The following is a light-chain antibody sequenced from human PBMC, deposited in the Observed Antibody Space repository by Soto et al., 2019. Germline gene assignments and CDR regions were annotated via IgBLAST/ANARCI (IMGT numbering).Light chain of an antibody. J-gene: IGKJ4*01. CDR3: QKYGSSPLT. CDR2: DAS. CDR1: QTVRNNY. V-gene: IGKV3-20*01. Sequence: EFVLTQSPGTLSLSPGERATLSCRASQTVRNNYLAWYQQKPGQAPRLLIYDASSRATGIPDRFSGGGSGTDFTLTISRLEPEDFAVYYCQKYGSSPLTFGGGTKVDIK.